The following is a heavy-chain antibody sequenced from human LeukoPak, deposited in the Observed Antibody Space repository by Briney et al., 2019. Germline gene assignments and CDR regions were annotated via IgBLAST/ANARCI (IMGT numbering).Heavy chain of an antibody. CDR2: IYYSGST. D-gene: IGHD3-16*01. V-gene: IGHV4-61*01. CDR3: ARFYGYYYYYYMDV. J-gene: IGHJ6*03. Sequence: PSETLSLTCTVSGASISSGSYYWSWIRQPPGKGLEWIGYIYYSGSTNYNPSLKSRVTISVDTSKNQFSLKLSSVTAADTAVYYCARFYGYYYYYYMDVWGKGTTVTVSS. CDR1: GASISSGSYY.